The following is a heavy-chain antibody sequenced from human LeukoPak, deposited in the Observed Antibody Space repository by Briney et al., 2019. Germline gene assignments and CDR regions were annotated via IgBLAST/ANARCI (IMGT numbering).Heavy chain of an antibody. Sequence: SETLSLTCAVYGGSFSGYYWSWIRQPPGKGLEWIAEINHSGSTNYNPSLKSRVTISVDTSKNQFSLKLRSVTAADTAVYYCARRPLVVVDTPYYFDYWGQGTLVTVSS. CDR3: ARRPLVVVDTPYYFDY. J-gene: IGHJ4*02. D-gene: IGHD2-15*01. CDR1: GGSFSGYY. V-gene: IGHV4-34*01. CDR2: INHSGST.